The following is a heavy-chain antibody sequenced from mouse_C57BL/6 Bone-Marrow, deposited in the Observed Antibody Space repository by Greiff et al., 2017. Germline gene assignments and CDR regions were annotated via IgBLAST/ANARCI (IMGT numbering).Heavy chain of an antibody. CDR1: GYAFSSSW. Sequence: QVQLQQSGPELVKPGASVKISCKASGYAFSSSWMNWVQQRPGKGLEWIGRLYPGDGDNNYNGKLQGKATLTADKSSSTAYMQLSSLTSEDSAVYFCARYGLLLRGFAYWGQGTLVTVSA. D-gene: IGHD1-1*01. CDR3: ARYGLLLRGFAY. V-gene: IGHV1-82*01. J-gene: IGHJ3*01. CDR2: LYPGDGDN.